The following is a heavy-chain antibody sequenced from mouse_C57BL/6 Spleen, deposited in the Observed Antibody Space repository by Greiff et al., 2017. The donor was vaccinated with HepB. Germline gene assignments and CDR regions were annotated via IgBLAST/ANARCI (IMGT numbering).Heavy chain of an antibody. J-gene: IGHJ4*01. CDR3: ARHDGHYGGYAMDY. Sequence: EVQLVESGGGLVKPGGSLKLSCAASGFTFSSYTMSWVRQTPEKRLEWVATISGGGGNTYYPDSVKGRFTISRDNAKNTLYLQMSSLRSEDTALYYCARHDGHYGGYAMDYWGQGTSVTVSS. CDR1: GFTFSSYT. CDR2: ISGGGGNT. D-gene: IGHD2-3*01. V-gene: IGHV5-9*01.